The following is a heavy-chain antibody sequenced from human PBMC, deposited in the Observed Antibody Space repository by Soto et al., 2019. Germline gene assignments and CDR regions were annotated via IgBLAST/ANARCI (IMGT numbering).Heavy chain of an antibody. J-gene: IGHJ4*02. CDR1: GLSFSDVW. V-gene: IGHV3-15*01. D-gene: IGHD3-10*01. CDR3: TTDLPWSYGALAY. Sequence: EVQLVESGGGVVKAGGSLRLSCVVSGLSFSDVWMNWVRQTPGKGLEWVGRIKSRADGGIRDYAAPVKGRFTISRDDSKNTVYLEMTSLKDDDTAVYYCTTDLPWSYGALAYWGQGTLVTFSS. CDR2: IKSRADGGIR.